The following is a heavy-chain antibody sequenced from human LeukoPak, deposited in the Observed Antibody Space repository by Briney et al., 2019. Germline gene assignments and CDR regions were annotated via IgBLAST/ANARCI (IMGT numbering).Heavy chain of an antibody. CDR3: ARSYRTMVRGVISLVDY. CDR2: ISAYNGNT. CDR1: GYTFTSYG. D-gene: IGHD3-10*01. Sequence: ASVTVSCKASGYTFTSYGISWVRQAPGQGLEWMGWISAYNGNTNYAQKLQGRVTMTTDTSTSTAYMELRSLRSDDTAVYYCARSYRTMVRGVISLVDYWSQGTLVTVSS. J-gene: IGHJ4*02. V-gene: IGHV1-18*01.